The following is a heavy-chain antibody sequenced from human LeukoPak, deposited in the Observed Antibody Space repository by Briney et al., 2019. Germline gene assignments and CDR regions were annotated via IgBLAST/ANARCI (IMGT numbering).Heavy chain of an antibody. Sequence: SETLSLTCTVSGASISSGNYHWAWIRQPPGKGLECIGSIYHTGNTYYNSSLESRVTISVDMSKNQFSLQLTFVTAADTAVYYCTRVRQGSQSDYWGQGTLVTVSS. J-gene: IGHJ4*02. CDR3: TRVRQGSQSDY. CDR1: GASISSGNYH. CDR2: IYHTGNT. V-gene: IGHV4-39*07.